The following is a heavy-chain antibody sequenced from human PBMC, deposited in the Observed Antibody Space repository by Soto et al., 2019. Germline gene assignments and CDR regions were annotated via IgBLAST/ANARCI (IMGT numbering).Heavy chain of an antibody. D-gene: IGHD4-17*01. CDR1: GFTFSSYA. V-gene: IGHV3-23*01. J-gene: IGHJ4*02. CDR3: ANVADYCQVPYSFDY. Sequence: EVQLLESGGGLVQPGGSLRLSCAASGFTFSSYAMSWVRQAPGKGLEWVSAISGSGGSTYYADSVKGRFTISRDNSKNTMYLQLNSLRAEDTAVYYCANVADYCQVPYSFDYWGQGPLVTVSS. CDR2: ISGSGGST.